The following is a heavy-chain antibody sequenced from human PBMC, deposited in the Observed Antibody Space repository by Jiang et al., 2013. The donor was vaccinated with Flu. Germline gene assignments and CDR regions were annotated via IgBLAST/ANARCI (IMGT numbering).Heavy chain of an antibody. V-gene: IGHV3-23*01. Sequence: TYYADSVKGRFTISRDNSKNTLYLQMNSLRVEDTAVYYCAKSRGTSAYYAFDYWGQGTLVTVSS. J-gene: IGHJ4*02. CDR2: T. CDR3: AKSRGTSAYYAFDY. D-gene: IGHD3-22*01.